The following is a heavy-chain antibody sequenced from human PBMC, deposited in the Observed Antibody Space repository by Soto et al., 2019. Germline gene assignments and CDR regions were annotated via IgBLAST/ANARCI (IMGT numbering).Heavy chain of an antibody. CDR2: IIPIFGTA. CDR1: GGTFSSYA. J-gene: IGHJ6*02. CDR3: ARVKITSGYYNHYYYYGMDV. D-gene: IGHD3-9*01. Sequence: GASVKVSCKASGGTFSSYAISWVRQAPGQGLEWMGGIIPIFGTANYAQKFQGRVTITADESTSTAYMELSSLRSEDTAVYYCARVKITSGYYNHYYYYGMDVWGQGTTVTVSS. V-gene: IGHV1-69*13.